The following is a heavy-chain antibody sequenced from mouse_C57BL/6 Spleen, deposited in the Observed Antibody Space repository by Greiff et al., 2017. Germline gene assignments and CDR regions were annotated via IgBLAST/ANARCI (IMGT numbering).Heavy chain of an antibody. V-gene: IGHV1-50*01. CDR3: ARLEAGFDY. CDR2: IDPSDSYT. D-gene: IGHD3-2*02. CDR1: GYTFTSYW. J-gene: IGHJ2*01. Sequence: VQLQQPGAELVKPGASVKLSCKASGYTFTSYWMQWVKQRPGQGLEWIGEIDPSDSYTNYNQKFKGKATLTVDTSSSTAYMQLSSLTSEDSAVYYCARLEAGFDYWGQGTTLTVSA.